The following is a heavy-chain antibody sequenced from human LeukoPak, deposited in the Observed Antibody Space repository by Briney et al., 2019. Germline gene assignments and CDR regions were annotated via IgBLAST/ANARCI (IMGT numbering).Heavy chain of an antibody. CDR1: GFTFSSYA. V-gene: IGHV3-30*04. CDR3: ARDSGWYVPGY. D-gene: IGHD6-19*01. CDR2: ISYDGSNK. J-gene: IGHJ4*02. Sequence: GGSLRLSCAASGFTFSSYAMHWVRQAPGKGLEWVAVISYDGSNKYYADSVKGRFTISRDNSKNTLYLQMNSLRAEDTAVYYCARDSGWYVPGYWGQGTLVTVSS.